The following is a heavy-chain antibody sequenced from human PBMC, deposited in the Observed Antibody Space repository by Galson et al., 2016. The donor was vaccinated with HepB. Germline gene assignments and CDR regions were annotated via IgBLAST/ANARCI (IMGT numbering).Heavy chain of an antibody. CDR2: INPSGGST. V-gene: IGHV1-46*01. CDR3: ARLGREMATTSPGPLYYFDY. D-gene: IGHD5-24*01. J-gene: IGHJ4*02. CDR1: GYTFTSYY. Sequence: SVKVSCKASGYTFTSYYMHWVRQAPGQGLEWMGIINPSGGSTSYAQEFQGRVTMTRDTSTSTVYMELSSLRSEDTAVYYCARLGREMATTSPGPLYYFDYWGQGTLVTVSS.